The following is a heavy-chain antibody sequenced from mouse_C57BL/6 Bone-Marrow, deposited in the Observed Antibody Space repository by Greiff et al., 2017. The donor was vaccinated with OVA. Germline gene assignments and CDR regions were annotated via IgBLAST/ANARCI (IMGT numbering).Heavy chain of an antibody. V-gene: IGHV3-6*01. CDR3: AREGGDYYGSSSYYYAMDY. CDR2: ISYDGSN. D-gene: IGHD1-1*01. J-gene: IGHJ4*01. CDR1: GYSITSGYY. Sequence: EVQRVESGPGLVKPSQSLSLTCSVTGYSITSGYYWNWIRQFPGNKLEWMGYISYDGSNNYNPSLKNRISITRDTSKNQFFLKLNSVTTEDTATYYCAREGGDYYGSSSYYYAMDYWGQGTSVTVSS.